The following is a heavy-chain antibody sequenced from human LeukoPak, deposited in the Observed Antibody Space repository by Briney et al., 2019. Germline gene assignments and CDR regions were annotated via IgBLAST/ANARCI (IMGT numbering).Heavy chain of an antibody. V-gene: IGHV4-59*08. Sequence: SETLSLTCTVSGGTISSYYWSWIRQPPGKGLEWIGYIHYSGGTNYNPSLKSRVTISIDTSKTQFSLKLNSVTAADTAMYCARADGRSEGYWGQGTLVTVSS. CDR2: IHYSGGT. CDR3: ARADGRSEGY. CDR1: GGTISSYY. J-gene: IGHJ4*02.